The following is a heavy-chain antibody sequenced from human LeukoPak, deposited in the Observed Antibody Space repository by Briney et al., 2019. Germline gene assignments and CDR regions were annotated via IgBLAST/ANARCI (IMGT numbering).Heavy chain of an antibody. V-gene: IGHV3-7*03. J-gene: IGHJ6*02. CDR1: GLALSSHW. CDR2: VNRDGSET. Sequence: GGALRLSCAASGLALSSHWMTWVRQGLGRGREWVANVNRDGSETYYLDSVKGRFTISKDNAKNSLYLQMNSLRAEDTALYHCARDNGTDVWSQATTVIVSS. CDR3: ARDNGTDV.